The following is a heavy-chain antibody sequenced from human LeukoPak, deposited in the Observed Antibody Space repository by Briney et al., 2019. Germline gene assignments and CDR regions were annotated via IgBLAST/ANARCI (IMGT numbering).Heavy chain of an antibody. CDR3: ASFRNTDI. Sequence: GGSLRLSCSASGLTFSTYWMHWVRQAPGKGLVWVSRIDPDGNTVYADSVRGRFTVSRDNAKNTMYLQMNSLRVEDTALYYCASFRNTDIWGQGTTVTVSP. V-gene: IGHV3-74*01. CDR1: GLTFSTYW. J-gene: IGHJ3*02. D-gene: IGHD2/OR15-2a*01. CDR2: IDPDGNT.